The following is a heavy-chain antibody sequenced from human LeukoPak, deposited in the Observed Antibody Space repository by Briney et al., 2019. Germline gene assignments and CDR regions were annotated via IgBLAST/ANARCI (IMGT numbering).Heavy chain of an antibody. CDR2: IDPSDSYT. J-gene: IGHJ6*02. CDR1: GSRFTSYW. CDR3: AIKYYYYYGMDV. Sequence: GASLRISCKGSGSRFTSYWISGVRQMPGKGLEWMGRIDPSDSYTNYNPSFQGHVTISADKSISTAYLQWSSLKASDTAMYYCAIKYYYYYGMDVWGQGTTVTVSS. V-gene: IGHV5-10-1*01.